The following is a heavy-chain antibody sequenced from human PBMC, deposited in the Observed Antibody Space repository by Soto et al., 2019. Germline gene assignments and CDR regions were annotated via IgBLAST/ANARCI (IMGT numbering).Heavy chain of an antibody. CDR1: GGAFNNYV. D-gene: IGHD3-16*01. J-gene: IGHJ6*02. CDR2: IVPIYPSS. V-gene: IGHV1-69*18. Sequence: QVQLVQSGAEMETPGSSVNVSCTLSGGAFNNYVMSWVRQAPGQGLEWVGSIVPIYPSSLFAQKFQGRVTLTADETTNSVYMKMGSLRTYDSAIYYCAKDVWGYHYYYYAMDIWGQGTAVTVSS. CDR3: AKDVWGYHYYYYAMDI.